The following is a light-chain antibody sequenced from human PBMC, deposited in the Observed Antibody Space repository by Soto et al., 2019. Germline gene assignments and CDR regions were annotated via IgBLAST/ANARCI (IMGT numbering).Light chain of an antibody. V-gene: IGKV1-39*01. CDR1: QSIYSS. J-gene: IGKJ2*01. CDR2: AAS. Sequence: DIQMTQSPSSLSASVGDRVTITCRASQSIYSSLNWYHQKPGKAPKLLIYAASNLQSGVPSRFSGSGSGTDFTLRISSLQPEDFATYYCQQSYSAPYTFGQGTQLEI. CDR3: QQSYSAPYT.